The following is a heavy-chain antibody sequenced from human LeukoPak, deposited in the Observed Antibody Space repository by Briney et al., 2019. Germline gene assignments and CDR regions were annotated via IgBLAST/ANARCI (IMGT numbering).Heavy chain of an antibody. J-gene: IGHJ4*02. CDR2: IRSKANSYAT. V-gene: IGHV3-73*01. CDR1: GFTFSGSA. CDR3: TSCGGDCYSGFDY. D-gene: IGHD2-21*02. Sequence: PGGSLRLSCAAPGFTFSGSAMHWVRQASGKGLEWVGRIRSKANSYATSYAASVKGRFTISRDDSKNTAYLQMNSLKTEDTAVYYCTSCGGDCYSGFDYWGQGTLVTVSS.